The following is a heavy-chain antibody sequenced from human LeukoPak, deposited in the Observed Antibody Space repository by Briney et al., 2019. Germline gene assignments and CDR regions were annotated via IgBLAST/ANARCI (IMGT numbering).Heavy chain of an antibody. CDR3: ARLADYDSSGYLSY. J-gene: IGHJ4*02. CDR1: GYTFTRYY. D-gene: IGHD3-22*01. CDR2: INPSGGSA. Sequence: ASVTVSRKASGYTFTRYYMHWVRQAPGQGLEWMGIINPSGGSARYAQKFHGRVTMTRDTSTSTVYMEVSSLRSEDTAVYYCARLADYDSSGYLSYWGQGTLVTLSS. V-gene: IGHV1-46*01.